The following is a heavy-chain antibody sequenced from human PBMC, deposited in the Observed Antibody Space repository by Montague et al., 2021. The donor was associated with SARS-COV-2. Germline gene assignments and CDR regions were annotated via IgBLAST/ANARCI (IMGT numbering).Heavy chain of an antibody. Sequence: SETLSLTCAVYGGSFSGYYWSWIRQPPGKGLEWIGEINHSGSTNYNPSLKSRVTISVDTSKKQFSLKLTSVTAADTSVYYCVRGPAYSSSYYSLPTLDQRPSWYFDIWGRGTLVTVSS. V-gene: IGHV4-34*01. CDR3: VRGPAYSSSYYSLPTLDQRPSWYFDI. J-gene: IGHJ2*01. CDR2: INHSGST. D-gene: IGHD6-13*01. CDR1: GGSFSGYY.